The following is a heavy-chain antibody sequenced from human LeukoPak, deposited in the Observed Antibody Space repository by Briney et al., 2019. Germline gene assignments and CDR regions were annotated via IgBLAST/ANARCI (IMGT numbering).Heavy chain of an antibody. D-gene: IGHD3-10*01. CDR1: GFTFSSYE. J-gene: IGHJ3*02. V-gene: IGHV3-48*03. CDR3: ARADLWFGAFDI. CDR2: ISSSGSTI. Sequence: GGSLRLSCAASGFTFSSYEMNWVRQAPGKGLEWVSYISSSGSTIYYADSVKGRFTISRDNAKNSLYLQMSSLRAEDTAVYYCARADLWFGAFDIWGQGTMVTVSS.